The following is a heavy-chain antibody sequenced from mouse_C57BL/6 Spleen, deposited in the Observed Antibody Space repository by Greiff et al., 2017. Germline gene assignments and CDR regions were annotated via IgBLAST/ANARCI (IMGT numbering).Heavy chain of an antibody. CDR2: INPGSGGT. CDR1: GYAFTNYL. CDR3: ARTCDY. V-gene: IGHV1-54*01. J-gene: IGHJ2*01. Sequence: VQLQQSGAELVRPGTSVKVSCKASGYAFTNYLIEWVKQRPGQGLEWIGLINPGSGGTNYNEKFKGKATLTADKSSSTAYMQLSSLTSEYSAVYFCARTCDYWGQGTTLTFSS.